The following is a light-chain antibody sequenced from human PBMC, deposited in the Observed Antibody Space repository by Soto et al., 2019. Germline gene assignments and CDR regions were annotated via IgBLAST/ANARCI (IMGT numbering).Light chain of an antibody. V-gene: IGLV1-51*01. CDR2: DND. Sequence: QPVLTQPPSVSAAPGQKVTISCSGSSSNIGKNYVFWYQQFPGTAPKLLIYDNDKRPSGIPDRFFGSKSGTSATLGITGLQTGDEADYYCGTWDSSLSVVFGGGTKLTVL. CDR3: GTWDSSLSVV. J-gene: IGLJ2*01. CDR1: SSNIGKNY.